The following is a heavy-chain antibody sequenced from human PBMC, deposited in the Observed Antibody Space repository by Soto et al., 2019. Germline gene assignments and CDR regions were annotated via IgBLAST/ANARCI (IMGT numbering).Heavy chain of an antibody. Sequence: EVQLLESGGGLVQPGGSLRLSCAASGFTFSSYAMSWVRQAPGKGLEWVSAISGSGGSTYYADSVKGRFTISRDNSENTLYLQMNSLRAEDTAVYYCAKDRSSWYKESLDYWGQGTLVTVSS. CDR2: ISGSGGST. D-gene: IGHD6-13*01. V-gene: IGHV3-23*01. CDR1: GFTFSSYA. J-gene: IGHJ4*02. CDR3: AKDRSSWYKESLDY.